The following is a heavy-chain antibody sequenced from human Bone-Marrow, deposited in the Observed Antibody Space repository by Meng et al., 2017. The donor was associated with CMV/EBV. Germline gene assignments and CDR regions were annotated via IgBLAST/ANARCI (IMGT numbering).Heavy chain of an antibody. CDR1: FTVSSYS. J-gene: IGHJ4*02. D-gene: IGHD3-22*01. CDR2: ISSSSSYI. CDR3: ARVYYDSSGYYFSQPDY. Sequence: FTVSSYSMNGVRQAPGKGLEWVSSISSSSSYIYYADSVKGRFTISRDNAKNSLYLQMNSLRAEDTAVYYCARVYYDSSGYYFSQPDYWGQGTLVTVSS. V-gene: IGHV3-21*01.